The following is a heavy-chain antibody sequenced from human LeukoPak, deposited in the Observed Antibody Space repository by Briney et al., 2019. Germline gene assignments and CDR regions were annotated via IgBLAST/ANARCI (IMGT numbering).Heavy chain of an antibody. CDR2: INHSGST. D-gene: IGHD3-3*01. Sequence: SETLSLTCAVYGGSFSGYYWSWIRQPPGKGLEWIGEINHSGSTNYNPSLKSRVTISVDTSKNQFSLKLSSVTAADTAVYYCARGRGFWSGYYDYWGQGTLVTVSS. CDR3: ARGRGFWSGYYDY. V-gene: IGHV4-34*01. CDR1: GGSFSGYY. J-gene: IGHJ4*02.